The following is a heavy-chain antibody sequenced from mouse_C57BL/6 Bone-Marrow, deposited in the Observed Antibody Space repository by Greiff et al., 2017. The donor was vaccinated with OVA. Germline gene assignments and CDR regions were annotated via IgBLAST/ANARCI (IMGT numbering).Heavy chain of an antibody. CDR3: TSYYGSSYVAY. CDR2: IDPENGDT. V-gene: IGHV14-4*01. Sequence: DVKLQESGAELVRPGASVKLSCTASGFNIKDDYMHWVKQRPEQGLEWIGWIDPENGDTEYASKFQGKATITADTSSNTAYLQLSSLTSEDTAVYYCTSYYGSSYVAYWGQGTLVTVSA. J-gene: IGHJ3*01. D-gene: IGHD1-1*01. CDR1: GFNIKDDY.